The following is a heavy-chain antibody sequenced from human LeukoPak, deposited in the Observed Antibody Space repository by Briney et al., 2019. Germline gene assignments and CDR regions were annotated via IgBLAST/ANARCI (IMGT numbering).Heavy chain of an antibody. D-gene: IGHD2-21*02. CDR3: AKDRGQLACCGGDCWTFDY. CDR1: GFTFSSYA. CDR2: ISGSGGST. V-gene: IGHV3-23*01. J-gene: IGHJ4*02. Sequence: GGSLRLSCAASGFTFSSYAMSWVRQAPGKGLEWVSAISGSGGSTYYADSVKGRFTISRDNSKNTLYLQVNSLRAEDTAVYYCAKDRGQLACCGGDCWTFDYWGQGTLVTVSS.